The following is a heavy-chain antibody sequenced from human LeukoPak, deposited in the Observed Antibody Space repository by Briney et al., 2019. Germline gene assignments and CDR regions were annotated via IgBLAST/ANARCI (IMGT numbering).Heavy chain of an antibody. V-gene: IGHV4-59*01. CDR1: GGSISSYY. J-gene: IGHJ6*02. D-gene: IGHD3-22*01. Sequence: SETLSLTCTVSGGSISSYYWSWIRQPPGKGLEWIGYIYYSGSTNYNPSLKSRVTISVDTSKNQFSLKLSSVTAADTAVYYCARDRVFHYYDSSGYYPEGMDVWGQGTTVTVSS. CDR3: ARDRVFHYYDSSGYYPEGMDV. CDR2: IYYSGST.